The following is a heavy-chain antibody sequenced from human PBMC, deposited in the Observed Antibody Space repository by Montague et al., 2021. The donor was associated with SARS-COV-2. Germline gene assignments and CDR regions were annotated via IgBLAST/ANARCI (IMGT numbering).Heavy chain of an antibody. D-gene: IGHD5-18*01. CDR1: GGSISSGSYY. J-gene: IGHJ6*02. CDR2: IYTSGST. CDR3: ARETFSGYSYGRGSYYYYYGMDV. V-gene: IGHV4-61*02. Sequence: TLSLTCTVSGGSISSGSYYWSWIRQPAGKGLEWIGRIYTSGSTNYNPSLKSRVTISVDTSKNQFSLKLSSVTAADTAVYYCARETFSGYSYGRGSYYYYYGMDVWGPGTTVTVSS.